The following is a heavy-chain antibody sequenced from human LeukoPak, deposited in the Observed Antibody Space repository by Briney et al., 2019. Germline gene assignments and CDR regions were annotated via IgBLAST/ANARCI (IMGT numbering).Heavy chain of an antibody. J-gene: IGHJ6*03. CDR1: GFRLIKYA. CDR2: ISCDGKKE. Sequence: PGGSLRLSCEASGFRLIKYAMHWVRQAPGRGLEWVAVISCDGKKEFYADSVKGRFTISRDNSKNALFLQMNSLQTDDTAIYYCARASMATINYYYFYMDAWGKGTTVTVSS. V-gene: IGHV3-30*04. CDR3: ARASMATINYYYFYMDA. D-gene: IGHD5-24*01.